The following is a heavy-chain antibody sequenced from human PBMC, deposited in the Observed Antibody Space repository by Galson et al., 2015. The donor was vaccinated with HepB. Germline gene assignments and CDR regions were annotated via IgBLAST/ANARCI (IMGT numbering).Heavy chain of an antibody. CDR1: GFTFSSYA. J-gene: IGHJ4*02. V-gene: IGHV3-23*01. D-gene: IGHD3-10*01. CDR2: ISGSGGST. Sequence: SLRLSCAASGFTFSSYAMSWVRQAPGKGLEWVSAISGSGGSTYYADSVKGRFTISRDNSKNTLYLQMNSLRAEDTAVYYCAKVPTRGLWFGAASNYYFDYWGQGTLVTVSS. CDR3: AKVPTRGLWFGAASNYYFDY.